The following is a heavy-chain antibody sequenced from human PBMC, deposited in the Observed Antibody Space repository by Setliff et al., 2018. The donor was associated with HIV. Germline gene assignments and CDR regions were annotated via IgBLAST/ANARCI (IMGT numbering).Heavy chain of an antibody. CDR2: INVNNDGT. J-gene: IGHJ4*02. CDR3: ASDQGGYNY. CDR1: GYTFTSHY. Sequence: ASVKVSCKASGYTFTSHYIHWVRQAPGQGLEWMGWINVNNDGTNYAQKFQGRVTMTRDTSISTAYMELTRLRYDDTAIYFCASDQGGYNYWGQGTLVTVSS. V-gene: IGHV1-2*02. D-gene: IGHD3-22*01.